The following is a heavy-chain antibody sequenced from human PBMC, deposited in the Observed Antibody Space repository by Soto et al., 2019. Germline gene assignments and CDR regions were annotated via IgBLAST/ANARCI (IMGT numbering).Heavy chain of an antibody. CDR1: GGTFSSDA. CDR3: ARDSREPRAYYYYGMDV. Sequence: SVKVSCKASGGTFSSDAISWVRQAPGEGLEWMGGIIPIFGTANYAQKFQGRVTITADKSTSTAYMELSSLRSEDTAVYYCARDSREPRAYYYYGMDVWGQGTTFTVSS. V-gene: IGHV1-69*06. CDR2: IIPIFGTA. J-gene: IGHJ6*02. D-gene: IGHD1-1*01.